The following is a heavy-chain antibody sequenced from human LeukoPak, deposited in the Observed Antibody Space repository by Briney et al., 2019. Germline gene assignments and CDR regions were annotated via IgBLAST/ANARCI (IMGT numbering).Heavy chain of an antibody. CDR3: ARDPGSIAVAGYYFDY. D-gene: IGHD6-19*01. Sequence: GGSLRLSCAASGFTFDDYGMGWVRQAPGKGLEWVSGINWNGGSTGYADSVKGRFTISRDNAKNSLYLQMNSLRAEDTALYYCARDPGSIAVAGYYFDYWGQGTLVTVSS. CDR1: GFTFDDYG. CDR2: INWNGGST. J-gene: IGHJ4*02. V-gene: IGHV3-20*04.